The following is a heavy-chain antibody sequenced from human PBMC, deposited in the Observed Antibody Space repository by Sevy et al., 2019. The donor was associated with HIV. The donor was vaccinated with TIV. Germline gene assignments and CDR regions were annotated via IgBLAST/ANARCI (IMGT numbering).Heavy chain of an antibody. CDR1: GFSFDSYG. J-gene: IGHJ6*03. CDR3: GKGGGGHYDPDEIGYYFYYYNMDV. CDR2: ISGSGTRT. Sequence: GGSLRLSSAVSGFSFDSYGMTWVRQAPGKGLEWVSGISGSGTRTYYADSVKGRFSISRDNSKNRLYLQMNSLRSEDTAIYYCGKGGGGHYDPDEIGYYFYYYNMDVWGKGTTVTVSS. V-gene: IGHV3-23*01. D-gene: IGHD3-22*01.